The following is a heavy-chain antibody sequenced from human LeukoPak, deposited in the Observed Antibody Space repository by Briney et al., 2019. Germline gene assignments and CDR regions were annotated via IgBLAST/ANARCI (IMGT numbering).Heavy chain of an antibody. V-gene: IGHV4-59*01. CDR2: NDYTGGA. Sequence: SETLSLTCTVSGGSISSYYWSWIPQPPGKGLEWIENNDYTGGANYNPTLKSPVTILVVTSKNQFSLKLISVTAADTAVYFCARNGPHYYDNSGYLDSWGQGALVTVSS. CDR1: GGSISSYY. CDR3: ARNGPHYYDNSGYLDS. D-gene: IGHD3-22*01. J-gene: IGHJ4*02.